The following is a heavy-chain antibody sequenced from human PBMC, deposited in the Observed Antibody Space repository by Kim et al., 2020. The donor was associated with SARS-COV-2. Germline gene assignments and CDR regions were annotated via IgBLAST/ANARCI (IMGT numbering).Heavy chain of an antibody. V-gene: IGHV5-10-1*01. CDR1: GYSFTSYW. CDR3: ARQGYFDWLLQHYYYYGMDV. Sequence: GESLKISCKGSGYSFTSYWISWVRQMPGKGLEWMGRIDPSDSYTNYSPSFQGHVTISADKSISTAYLQWSSLKASDTAMYYCARQGYFDWLLQHYYYYGMDVWGQGTTVTVSS. J-gene: IGHJ6*02. D-gene: IGHD3-9*01. CDR2: IDPSDSYT.